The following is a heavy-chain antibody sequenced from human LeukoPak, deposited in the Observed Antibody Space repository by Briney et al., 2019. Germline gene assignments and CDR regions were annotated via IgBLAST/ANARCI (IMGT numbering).Heavy chain of an antibody. V-gene: IGHV5-51*01. CDR2: IYPGDSDT. D-gene: IGHD2-2*02. CDR3: ARPYCSSTSCYTLEHFDY. J-gene: IGHJ4*02. CDR1: GYSFTSYW. Sequence: GESLKISCKGSGYSFTSYWIGWVRQMPGKGLEWMGIIYPGDSDTRYSPSFQSQVTISADKSISTAYLQWSSLKASDTAMYYCARPYCSSTSCYTLEHFDYWGQGTLVTVSS.